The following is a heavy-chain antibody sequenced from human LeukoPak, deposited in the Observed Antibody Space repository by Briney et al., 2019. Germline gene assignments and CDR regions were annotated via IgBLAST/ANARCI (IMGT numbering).Heavy chain of an antibody. CDR3: ARCMVLSQGWCNWFDP. V-gene: IGHV3-23*01. D-gene: IGHD6-13*01. J-gene: IGHJ5*02. Sequence: GGSLRLPCAASGFDLTTYAMTWVRQAPAKGLEWVSSIRIDGGSTYYADSVKGRFTISRDNSENTLHLQMNILRVENTARYFCARCMVLSQGWCNWFDPWGQGTLVTVSS. CDR2: IRIDGGST. CDR1: GFDLTTYA.